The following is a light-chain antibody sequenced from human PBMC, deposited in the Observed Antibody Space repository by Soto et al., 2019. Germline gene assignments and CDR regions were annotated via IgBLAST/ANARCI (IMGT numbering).Light chain of an antibody. V-gene: IGLV2-8*01. CDR1: SSDVGGYNY. J-gene: IGLJ1*01. CDR3: SSSAGSSKV. Sequence: LTQPPSASGSPGQSVAISCTGTSSDVGGYNYVSWYQQHPGKAPKLMIYEVNKRPSGVPDRFSGSKSGNTASLTVSGLQAEDEADYYCSSSAGSSKVFGTGTKGTVL. CDR2: EVN.